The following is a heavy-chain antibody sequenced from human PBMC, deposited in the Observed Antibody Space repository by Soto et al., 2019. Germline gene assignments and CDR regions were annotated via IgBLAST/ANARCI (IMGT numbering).Heavy chain of an antibody. D-gene: IGHD6-13*01. V-gene: IGHV4-59*01. CDR3: ALSSSWYPSFDY. CDR2: IYYSGST. Sequence: PLETLSLTCTVSGGSIISYYWSWIRQPPGKGLEWIGYIYYSGSTNYNPSLKSRVTISVDTSKNQFSLKLSSVTAADTAVYYCALSSSWYPSFDYWGQGTLVTVSS. J-gene: IGHJ4*02. CDR1: GGSIISYY.